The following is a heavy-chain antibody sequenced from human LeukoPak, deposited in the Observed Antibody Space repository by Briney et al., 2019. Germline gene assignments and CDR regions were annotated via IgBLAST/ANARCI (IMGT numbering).Heavy chain of an antibody. J-gene: IGHJ4*02. Sequence: PGGSLRLSCAASGFTFSSYWMSWVRQAPGKGLEWVANIKQDGSEKYYVDSVKGRFTISRDNAKNTLYLQINSLRAEDTAVYYCAKQGHYYDSTGYFDYWGQGTLVTVSS. V-gene: IGHV3-7*03. CDR2: IKQDGSEK. D-gene: IGHD3-22*01. CDR1: GFTFSSYW. CDR3: AKQGHYYDSTGYFDY.